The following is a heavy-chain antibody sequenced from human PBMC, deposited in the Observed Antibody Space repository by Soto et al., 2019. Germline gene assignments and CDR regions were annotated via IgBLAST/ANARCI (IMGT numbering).Heavy chain of an antibody. V-gene: IGHV1-2*02. CDR3: ARVDKSFFGVGN. J-gene: IGHJ4*02. CDR1: GYTFTAYY. Sequence: GASVKVSCKTSGYTFTAYYIHWVRQAPGQGLEWMGWINPNSGGTYYVKRFQGRVTMTRDTSISTAYMELRRLRSDDTAMYYCARVDKSFFGVGNWGQGTLVTVSS. CDR2: INPNSGGT. D-gene: IGHD3-3*02.